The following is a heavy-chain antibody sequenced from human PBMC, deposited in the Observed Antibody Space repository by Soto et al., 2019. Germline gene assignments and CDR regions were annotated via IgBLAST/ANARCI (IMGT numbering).Heavy chain of an antibody. V-gene: IGHV4-59*08. J-gene: IGHJ6*02. CDR3: ARGGIPPSGYGIAYAMDV. CDR2: IYNSGAT. D-gene: IGHD1-26*01. CDR1: GGSIGSYY. Sequence: PSETLSLTCTVSGGSIGSYYWTWMRQPPGKGLEWIGYIYNSGATNYNPSLKSRVTISVDTSKNQFSLNLNSVTAADTAVYYCARGGIPPSGYGIAYAMDVWGQGTTVTVSS.